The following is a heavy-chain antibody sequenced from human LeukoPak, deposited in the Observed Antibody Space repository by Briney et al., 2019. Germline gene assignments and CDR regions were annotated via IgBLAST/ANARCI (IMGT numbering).Heavy chain of an antibody. D-gene: IGHD2-2*01. J-gene: IGHJ3*02. CDR2: ISGSGGST. CDR3: ANPYCSSTSCHDAFDI. V-gene: IGHV3-23*01. CDR1: GFTFSSYA. Sequence: TGGSLRLSCAASGFTFSSYAMSWVRQAPGKGLEWVSAISGSGGSTYYADSVKGRFTISRDNSKYTLYLQMNSLRAEDTAVYYCANPYCSSTSCHDAFDIWGQGTMVTVSS.